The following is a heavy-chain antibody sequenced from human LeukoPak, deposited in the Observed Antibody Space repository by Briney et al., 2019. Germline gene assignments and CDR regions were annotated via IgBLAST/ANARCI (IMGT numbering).Heavy chain of an antibody. CDR2: ITTGGPNT. CDR1: GFTFSSYT. Sequence: GGSLRLSCTASGFTFSSYTMSWVRQAPGEGLKWVSTITTGGPNTYYADSVKGRFTVSRDDSKNTLYLQMNSLRAEDTAVYYCAKDGGLWVSAHWGDSWGRGTLVTVSS. D-gene: IGHD7-27*01. V-gene: IGHV3-23*01. J-gene: IGHJ4*02. CDR3: AKDGGLWVSAHWGDS.